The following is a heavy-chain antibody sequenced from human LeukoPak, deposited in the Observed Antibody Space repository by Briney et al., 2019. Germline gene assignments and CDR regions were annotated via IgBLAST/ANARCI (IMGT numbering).Heavy chain of an antibody. D-gene: IGHD2-8*01. CDR2: VYYSGST. CDR3: ARLNCTNTNCRMGHDC. Sequence: PAETLSLTCTVSSGPISTYHWSWIRQPPGKGLEWIGYVYYSGSTKYNPSLKRRVTISVDTSKNQFSLKLSSVTAADTAVYYCARLNCTNTNCRMGHDCWGQGTLVTVSS. V-gene: IGHV4-59*08. CDR1: SGPISTYH. J-gene: IGHJ4*02.